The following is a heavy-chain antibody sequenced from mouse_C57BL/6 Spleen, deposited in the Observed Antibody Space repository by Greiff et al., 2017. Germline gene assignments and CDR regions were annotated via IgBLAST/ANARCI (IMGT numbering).Heavy chain of an antibody. CDR3: ARGGTVVATRFAY. D-gene: IGHD1-1*01. CDR2: IDPSDSYT. Sequence: QVQLQQPGAELVMPGASVKLSCKASGYTFTSSWMHWVKQRPGQGLEWSGEIDPSDSYTNYNQKFKGKSTLPVDKSSSTAYMQLSSLTSEDSAVYYCARGGTVVATRFAYWGQGTLVTVSA. V-gene: IGHV1-69*01. CDR1: GYTFTSSW. J-gene: IGHJ3*01.